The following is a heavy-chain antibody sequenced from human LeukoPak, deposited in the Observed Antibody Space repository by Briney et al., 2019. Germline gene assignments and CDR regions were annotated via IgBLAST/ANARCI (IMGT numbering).Heavy chain of an antibody. Sequence: PGGSLRLSCAASGFTFSSYWMSWVRQAPGKGLEWVAFIRYDGSNKYYADSVKGRFTISRDNSKNTLYLQMNSLRAENTAVYYCAKVVPAAQTPFDAFDIWGQGTMVTVSS. CDR3: AKVVPAAQTPFDAFDI. J-gene: IGHJ3*02. D-gene: IGHD2-2*01. CDR2: IRYDGSNK. CDR1: GFTFSSYW. V-gene: IGHV3-30*02.